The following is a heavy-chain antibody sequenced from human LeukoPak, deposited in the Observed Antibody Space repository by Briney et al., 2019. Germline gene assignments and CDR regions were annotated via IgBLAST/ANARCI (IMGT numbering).Heavy chain of an antibody. J-gene: IGHJ4*02. CDR1: GFTVSSNY. Sequence: GGSLRLSCAASGFTVSSNYMSWVRQAPGKGLEWVSVIYSGGSTYYADSVKGRFTISRDNSKNTLYLQMNSLRAGDTAVYYCARDEYDILTGYPGDYWGQGTLVTVSS. V-gene: IGHV3-66*01. D-gene: IGHD3-9*01. CDR2: IYSGGST. CDR3: ARDEYDILTGYPGDY.